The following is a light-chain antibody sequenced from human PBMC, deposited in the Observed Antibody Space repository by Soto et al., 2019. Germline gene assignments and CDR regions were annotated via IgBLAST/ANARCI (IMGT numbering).Light chain of an antibody. CDR2: DVS. J-gene: IGLJ2*01. Sequence: SALTQPPSVSGSPGQSVTISCTGTSSDVGRYNHVSWYQQPPGTAPKLMIYDVSNRPSGVPDRFSGSKSGNTASLTISGLQAEDEADYYCSSYTGSSTLVVFGGGTKLTVL. CDR1: SSDVGRYNH. CDR3: SSYTGSSTLVV. V-gene: IGLV2-18*02.